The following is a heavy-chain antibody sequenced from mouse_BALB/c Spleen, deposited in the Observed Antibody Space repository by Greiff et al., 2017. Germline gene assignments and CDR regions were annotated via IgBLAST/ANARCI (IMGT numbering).Heavy chain of an antibody. CDR2: ISHGGSYT. CDR1: GFTFSDYY. V-gene: IGHV5-4*02. CDR3: ARGDWYFDV. Sequence: DVQLVESGGGLVKPGGSLKLSCAASGFTFSDYYMYWVRQTPEKGLEWVATISHGGSYTYYPDSVKGRFTISRDNAKNNLYLQMSNLKSEDTAMYYCARGDWYFDVWGAGTTVTVSS. J-gene: IGHJ1*01.